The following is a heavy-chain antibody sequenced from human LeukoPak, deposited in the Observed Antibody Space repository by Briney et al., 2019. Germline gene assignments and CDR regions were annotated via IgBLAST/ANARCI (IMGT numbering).Heavy chain of an antibody. CDR1: GFTFSSYA. J-gene: IGHJ4*02. D-gene: IGHD6-19*01. V-gene: IGHV3-30-3*01. CDR2: ISYDGSNK. CDR3: ARGHLGSSGWLDY. Sequence: RGSLRLSCAASGFTFSSYAVHWVRQAPGKGLEWVEVISYDGSNKYYADSVKGRFTISRDNSKNTLYLQMNSLRAEDTAVYYCARGHLGSSGWLDYWGQGTLVTVSS.